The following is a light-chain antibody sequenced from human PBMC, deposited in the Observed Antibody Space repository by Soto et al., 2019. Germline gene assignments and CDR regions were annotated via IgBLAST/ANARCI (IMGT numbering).Light chain of an antibody. V-gene: IGKV1D-12*01. CDR3: QQANSFPLT. J-gene: IGKJ4*01. CDR1: QGINNW. Sequence: DIQMTQSPSSVSASVGDRVTITCRASQGINNWLAWYQQKPVKAPKLLIYTTSSLQSGVPSRFSGCGYVTDFTITISSLQPEDFATYYYQQANSFPLTFGGGTKVELK. CDR2: TTS.